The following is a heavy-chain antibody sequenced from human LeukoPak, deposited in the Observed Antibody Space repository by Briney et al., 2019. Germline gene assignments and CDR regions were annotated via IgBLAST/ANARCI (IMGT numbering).Heavy chain of an antibody. V-gene: IGHV4-4*07. CDR2: IYTSGST. Sequence: SETLSLTCTVSGGSISSYCWSWIRQPAGKGLEWIGRIYTSGSTNYNPSLKSRVTMSVDTSKNQFSLKLSSVTAADTAVYYCARQYLSDYDFWSGYDYYFDYWGQGTLVTVSS. J-gene: IGHJ4*02. CDR1: GGSISSYC. D-gene: IGHD3-3*01. CDR3: ARQYLSDYDFWSGYDYYFDY.